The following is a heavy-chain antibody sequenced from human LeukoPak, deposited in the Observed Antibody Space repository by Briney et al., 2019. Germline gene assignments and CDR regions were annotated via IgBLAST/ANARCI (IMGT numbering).Heavy chain of an antibody. J-gene: IGHJ3*01. CDR1: GGSITSNDW. D-gene: IGHD2-15*01. Sequence: PSGTLSLTCAVSGGSITSNDWWSWVRQTPGKGLEWIGEIFHTGITNYNPSLKSRVSMSVDSSHHQFSLRLTSVTAADTAVYFCARDCSGGTCKNGGGYDAFDFWGQGTVVTVPS. CDR3: ARDCSGGTCKNGGGYDAFDF. V-gene: IGHV4-4*02. CDR2: IFHTGIT.